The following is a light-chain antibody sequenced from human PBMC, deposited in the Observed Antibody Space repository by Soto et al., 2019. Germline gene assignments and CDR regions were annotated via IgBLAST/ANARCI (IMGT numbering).Light chain of an antibody. Sequence: EIVLTQSPATLSLSPGERATLSCRASQSVSSYLVWYQQKPGQAPGLLIYDASNRATGIPARFSGSGSGTDFTLTISSLEPEAFAVYYCQQRSNWPYTFSQGTKLEIK. CDR2: DAS. CDR3: QQRSNWPYT. CDR1: QSVSSY. J-gene: IGKJ2*01. V-gene: IGKV3-11*01.